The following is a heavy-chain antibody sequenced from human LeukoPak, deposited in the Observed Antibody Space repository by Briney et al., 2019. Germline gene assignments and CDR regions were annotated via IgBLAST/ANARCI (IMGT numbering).Heavy chain of an antibody. J-gene: IGHJ4*02. D-gene: IGHD3-22*01. CDR3: AKDRHSYYYDSSGYPH. CDR2: ISGSGGST. V-gene: IGHV3-23*01. Sequence: GGSLRLSCAASGFTFSSYAMSWVRQAPGKGLEGVSAISGSGGSTYYADSVKGRFTISRDNSKNTLYLQMNSLRAEDTAVYYCAKDRHSYYYDSSGYPHWGQGTLVTVSS. CDR1: GFTFSSYA.